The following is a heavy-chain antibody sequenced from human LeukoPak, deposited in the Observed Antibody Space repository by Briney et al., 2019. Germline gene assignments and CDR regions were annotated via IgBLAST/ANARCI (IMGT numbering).Heavy chain of an antibody. D-gene: IGHD1-26*01. CDR2: VHNSGSI. Sequence: KPSETLSLTCTVSGGSISNFHWSWIRQPAGKGLEWIGRVHNSGSINYNPSLRGRVTVSVDTSKNQFSLRVNSVTAADTAVYYCASLEGAKDVDVWGTGTTVTVSS. CDR1: GGSISNFH. V-gene: IGHV4-4*07. CDR3: ASLEGAKDVDV. J-gene: IGHJ6*04.